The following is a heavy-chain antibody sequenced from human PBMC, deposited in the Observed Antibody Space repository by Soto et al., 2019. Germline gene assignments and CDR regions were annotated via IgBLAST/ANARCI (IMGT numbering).Heavy chain of an antibody. D-gene: IGHD6-13*01. J-gene: IGHJ4*02. CDR2: ISGSGGST. CDR1: GFTFSSYA. CDR3: ALGAAAGTRYYFDY. Sequence: PGGSLRLSCAASGFTFSSYAMSWVRQAPGKGLEWVSAISGSGGSTYYADSVKGRFTISRDNSKNTLYLQMNSLRAEDTAVYYSALGAAAGTRYYFDYWGQGTLVTVSS. V-gene: IGHV3-23*01.